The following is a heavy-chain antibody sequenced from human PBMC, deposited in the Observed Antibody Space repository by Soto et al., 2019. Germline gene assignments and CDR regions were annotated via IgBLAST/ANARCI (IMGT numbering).Heavy chain of an antibody. D-gene: IGHD1-1*01. V-gene: IGHV3-11*06. CDR1: GFTLSYHY. CDR2: SSNSGSFT. Sequence: PGGSLRLSCAASGFTLSYHYVSWIGQSPGKGLEWIGYSSNSGSFTRYADSVKGRFSISRDNAKNSLYLQINSLRGDDTAIYYCVRSGDNYNLLDYWGQGTLVTVSS. J-gene: IGHJ4*02. CDR3: VRSGDNYNLLDY.